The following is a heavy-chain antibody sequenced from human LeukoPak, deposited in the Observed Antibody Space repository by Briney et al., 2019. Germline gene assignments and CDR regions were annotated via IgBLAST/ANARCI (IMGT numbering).Heavy chain of an antibody. J-gene: IGHJ4*02. CDR1: GFTFSSYG. Sequence: GGSLRLSCAASGFTFSSYGMHWVRQAPGKGLEWVAVKSYDGSNKYYADSVKGRFTISRDNSKNTLYLQMNSLRAEDTAVYYCARVGYYYDSSGYFDYWGQGTLVTVSS. D-gene: IGHD3-22*01. V-gene: IGHV3-30*03. CDR3: ARVGYYYDSSGYFDY. CDR2: KSYDGSNK.